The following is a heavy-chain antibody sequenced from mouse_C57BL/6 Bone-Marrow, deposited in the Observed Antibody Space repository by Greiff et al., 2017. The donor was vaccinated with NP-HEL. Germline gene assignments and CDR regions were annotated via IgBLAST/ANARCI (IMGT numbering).Heavy chain of an antibody. J-gene: IGHJ4*01. CDR1: GYTFTSYW. Sequence: VQLQQPGAELVKPGASVKMSCKASGYTFTSYWITWVKQRPGQGLEWIGDIYPGSGSTNYNEKFKSKATLTVDTSSSTAYMQLSSLTSEDSAVYYCARSATVVATGNYYAMDYWGQGTSVTVSS. D-gene: IGHD1-1*01. CDR3: ARSATVVATGNYYAMDY. V-gene: IGHV1-55*01. CDR2: IYPGSGST.